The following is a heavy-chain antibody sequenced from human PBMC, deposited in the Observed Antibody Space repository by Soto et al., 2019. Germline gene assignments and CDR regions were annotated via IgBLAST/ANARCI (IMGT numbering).Heavy chain of an antibody. D-gene: IGHD2-2*01. Sequence: SETLSLTGTVSGDSISSSNYYWGWIRQPPGKGLEWIGTIYYSGSTYYNPSLKSRLTMSVDASKNQFSLKLSSVTAADSAVYFCAGRPAPAAKIFDYWGQGSLVIGSS. J-gene: IGHJ4*02. CDR3: AGRPAPAAKIFDY. CDR2: IYYSGST. CDR1: GDSISSSNYY. V-gene: IGHV4-39*01.